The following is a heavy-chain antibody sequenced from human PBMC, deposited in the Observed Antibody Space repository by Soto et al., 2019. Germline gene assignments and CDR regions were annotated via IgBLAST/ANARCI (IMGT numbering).Heavy chain of an antibody. CDR3: EREGGDCKFDF. D-gene: IGHD2-21*01. CDR2: VHPFDSYT. Sequence: GESLKISCKASGYRFTSYWIGWVRQMPGKGLEWMGVVHPFDSYTRYGPTFEGQVTISADKSISSAYLQWSSLTASHTALNYCEREGGDCKFDFWAQGTLVTVS. V-gene: IGHV5-51*01. CDR1: GYRFTSYW. J-gene: IGHJ4*02.